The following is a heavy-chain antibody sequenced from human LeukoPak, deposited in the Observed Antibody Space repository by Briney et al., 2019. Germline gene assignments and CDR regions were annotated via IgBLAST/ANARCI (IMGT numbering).Heavy chain of an antibody. D-gene: IGHD2-15*01. CDR3: ARQGYCSGGSCYSYYFDY. J-gene: IGHJ4*02. V-gene: IGHV4-34*01. CDR1: GGSFSDYY. CDR2: IYYSGST. Sequence: PSETLSLTCAVYGGSFSDYYWSWIRQPPGKGLEWIGSIYYSGSTYYNPSLKSRVTISVDTSKNQFSLKLSSVTAADTAVYYCARQGYCSGGSCYSYYFDYWGQGTLVTVSS.